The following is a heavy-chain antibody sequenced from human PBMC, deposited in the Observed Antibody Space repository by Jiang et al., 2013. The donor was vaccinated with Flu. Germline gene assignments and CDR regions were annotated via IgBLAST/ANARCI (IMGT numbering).Heavy chain of an antibody. CDR1: GYSFTSYW. Sequence: GAEVKKPGESLKISCKGSGYSFTSYWIGWVRQMPGKGLEWMGIIYPGDSDTRYSPSFQGQVTISADKSTSTAYLQWSSLKASDTAMYYCAVGEDGTARGYGAFDIWGQGTMVTVSS. D-gene: IGHD5-18*01. J-gene: IGHJ3*02. CDR2: IYPGDSDT. V-gene: IGHV5-51*01. CDR3: AVGEDGTARGYGAFDI.